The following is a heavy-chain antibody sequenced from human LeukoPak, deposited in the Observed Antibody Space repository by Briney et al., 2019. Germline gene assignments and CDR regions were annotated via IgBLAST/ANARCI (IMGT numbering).Heavy chain of an antibody. V-gene: IGHV3-74*01. Sequence: PGGSLRLSCAASGFTFSSCWMNWVRQAPGKGLVWVSRIASDGSSTTYADSVKGRFGISRDNTKNTLYLQMNSLRVEDTAVYYCARGRPHGNDYWGQGTLVTVSS. D-gene: IGHD4-23*01. CDR1: GFTFSSCW. CDR2: IASDGSST. CDR3: ARGRPHGNDY. J-gene: IGHJ4*02.